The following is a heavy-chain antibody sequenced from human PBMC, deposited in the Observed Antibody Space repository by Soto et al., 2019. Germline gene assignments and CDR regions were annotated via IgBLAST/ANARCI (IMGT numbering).Heavy chain of an antibody. Sequence: QMQQVASGGGVVQPGRSLRLSCGVSGFTFSSYGMHWVRQAPGKGLEWVAVIWYDGSERYYADSVAGRFTISRDNSKNMLYLQMNSLRVEDTAVYYCARVGPTIYAMEVGCQGATVTGSS. CDR3: ARVGPTIYAMEV. CDR2: IWYDGSER. CDR1: GFTFSSYG. J-gene: IGHJ6*02. D-gene: IGHD1-26*01. V-gene: IGHV3-33*01.